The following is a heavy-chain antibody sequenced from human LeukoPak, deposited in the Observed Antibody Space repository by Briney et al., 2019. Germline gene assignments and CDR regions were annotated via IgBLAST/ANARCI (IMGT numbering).Heavy chain of an antibody. CDR2: INHSGST. Sequence: PSETLSLTCAVYGGSFSGYYWSWIRQPPGKELEWIGEINHSGSTNYNPSLKSRVTISVDTSKNQFSLKLSSVTAADTAVYYCARGYSSSHRFDYWGQGTLVTVSS. CDR1: GGSFSGYY. J-gene: IGHJ4*02. D-gene: IGHD6-13*01. V-gene: IGHV4-34*01. CDR3: ARGYSSSHRFDY.